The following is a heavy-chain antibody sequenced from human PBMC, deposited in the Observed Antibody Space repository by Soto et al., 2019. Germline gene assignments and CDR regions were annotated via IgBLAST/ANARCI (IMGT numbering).Heavy chain of an antibody. Sequence: VQLQESGPGLVKPSGTLSLTCAISGDSISSRNLWTWVRQPPGKGLDWIGEIYHSGSTNYSPTLKSRVTISVDMSKNQFSLKLTSVTVADTAVYYCARGGNVAAAGTIYLEYWGKATLVTVSS. D-gene: IGHD6-13*01. CDR2: IYHSGST. J-gene: IGHJ4*02. CDR3: ARGGNVAAAGTIYLEY. V-gene: IGHV4-4*02. CDR1: GDSISSRNL.